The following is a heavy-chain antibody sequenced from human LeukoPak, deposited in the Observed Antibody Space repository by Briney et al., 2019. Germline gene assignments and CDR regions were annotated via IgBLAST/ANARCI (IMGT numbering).Heavy chain of an antibody. Sequence: GGSLRLSCAASGFTFSSYAMHWVRQAPGKGLEWVAVISYDGSNKYYADSVKGRFTISRDNSKNTLYLQMNCLRAEDTAVYYCARGKWELPFDYWGQGTLVTVSS. J-gene: IGHJ4*02. CDR1: GFTFSSYA. D-gene: IGHD1-26*01. CDR2: ISYDGSNK. V-gene: IGHV3-30-3*01. CDR3: ARGKWELPFDY.